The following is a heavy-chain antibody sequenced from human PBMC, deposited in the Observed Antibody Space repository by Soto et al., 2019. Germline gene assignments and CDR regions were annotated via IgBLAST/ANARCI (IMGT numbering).Heavy chain of an antibody. CDR1: GFTFTSSA. D-gene: IGHD2-21*02. Sequence: HMQLVQSGPEVKKPGTSEKFSCKASGFTFTSSAVQWVRQALGQSREWIGWSVVGSGNTNYAQKFQERVTITRDMSTSTAYMELSSLRSEDTAVYYCAADRTYCGGDCYVDWGQGTLVTVSS. CDR3: AADRTYCGGDCYVD. CDR2: SVVGSGNT. J-gene: IGHJ4*02. V-gene: IGHV1-58*01.